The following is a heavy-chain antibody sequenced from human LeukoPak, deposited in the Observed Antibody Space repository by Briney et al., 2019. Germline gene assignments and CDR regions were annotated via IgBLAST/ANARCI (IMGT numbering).Heavy chain of an antibody. CDR1: GFTFSSYD. Sequence: GGSLRLSCAASGFTFSSYDMHWVRQAPGKGLEWVAVISYDGSNKYYADSVKGRFTISRDNSKNTLFLQMNSLRAEDTAVYYCARGLVSGSQRGYFDYWGQGTLVTVSS. J-gene: IGHJ4*02. CDR2: ISYDGSNK. V-gene: IGHV3-30*03. D-gene: IGHD1-26*01. CDR3: ARGLVSGSQRGYFDY.